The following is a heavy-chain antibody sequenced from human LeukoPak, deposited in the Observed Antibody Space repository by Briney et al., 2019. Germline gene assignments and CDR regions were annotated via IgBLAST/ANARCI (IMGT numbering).Heavy chain of an antibody. CDR3: AYYYDSSGYYSH. V-gene: IGHV3-23*01. CDR1: GFTFSSYA. Sequence: PGGSLRLSCAASGFTFSSYAMSWVRQAPGKGLEWVSAISGSGGSTYYADSVKGRFTISRDNSKNTLYLQMNSLRAEDTAVYYCAYYYDSSGYYSHWGQGTLVTVSS. CDR2: ISGSGGST. D-gene: IGHD3-22*01. J-gene: IGHJ4*02.